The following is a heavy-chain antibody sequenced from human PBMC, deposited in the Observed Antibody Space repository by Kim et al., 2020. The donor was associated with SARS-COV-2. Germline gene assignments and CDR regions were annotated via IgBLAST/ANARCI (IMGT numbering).Heavy chain of an antibody. J-gene: IGHJ6*02. CDR3: TFYGSGSFYYYYGMDV. D-gene: IGHD3-10*01. V-gene: IGHV3-73*01. Sequence: GGSLRLSCAASGFTFSGSAMHWVRQASGKGLEWVGRIRSKANSYATAYAASVKGRFTISRDDSKNTAYLQMNSPKTEDTAVYYCTFYGSGSFYYYYGMDVWGQGTTVTVSS. CDR2: IRSKANSYAT. CDR1: GFTFSGSA.